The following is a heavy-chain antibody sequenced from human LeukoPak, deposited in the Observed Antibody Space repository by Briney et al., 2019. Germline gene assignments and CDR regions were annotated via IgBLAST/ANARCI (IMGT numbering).Heavy chain of an antibody. V-gene: IGHV4-59*11. CDR3: ARVTPLYYYYMDV. CDR1: GGSISSHY. Sequence: SETLSLTCTVSGGSISSHYWSWIRQPPGKGLEWIGYIYYSGSTNYNPSLKSRVTISVDTSKNQFSLKLSSVTAADTAVYYCARVTPLYYYYMDVWGKGTTVTVSS. J-gene: IGHJ6*03. CDR2: IYYSGST.